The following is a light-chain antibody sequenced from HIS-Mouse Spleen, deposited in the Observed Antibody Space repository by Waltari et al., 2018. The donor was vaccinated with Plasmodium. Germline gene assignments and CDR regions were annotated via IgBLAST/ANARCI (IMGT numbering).Light chain of an antibody. J-gene: IGKJ1*01. CDR3: QQYNSYWT. CDR2: KAS. CDR1: QSISSR. Sequence: DIQMTQSPSTLSASVGDRVTITCRASQSISSRLAWYQQKPGKASKLLIYKASSLESGVPSRFSGSGSGTEFTLTISSLQPDDFATYYCQQYNSYWTFGQGTKVEIK. V-gene: IGKV1-5*03.